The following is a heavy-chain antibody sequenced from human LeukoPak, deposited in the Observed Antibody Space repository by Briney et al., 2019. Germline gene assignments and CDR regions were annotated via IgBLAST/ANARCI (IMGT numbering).Heavy chain of an antibody. CDR1: GYTFTSYG. Sequence: GASVKVSCKASGYTFTSYGISWVRQAPGQGLEWMGIINPNNGNTNYTQKLQGRVTMTTDTSTSTAYMELSSLRSDDTAVYYCARVSGWCSSGCCYFWGQGTRVTVSS. V-gene: IGHV1-18*01. D-gene: IGHD6-19*01. J-gene: IGHJ4*02. CDR3: ARVSGWCSSGCCYF. CDR2: INPNNGNT.